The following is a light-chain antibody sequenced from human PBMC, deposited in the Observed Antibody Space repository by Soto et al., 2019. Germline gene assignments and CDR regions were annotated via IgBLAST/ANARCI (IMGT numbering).Light chain of an antibody. CDR1: SSDVGGYNY. CDR3: CSYAGSYTLYV. V-gene: IGLV2-11*01. J-gene: IGLJ1*01. CDR2: DVG. Sequence: QSVLTQPRSVSGSPGQSVTISCTGTSSDVGGYNYVSWYQQHPGKAPKLMIYDVGKRPSGVPDRFSGSKSGNTASLTISGLQAEDEAEYYCCSYAGSYTLYVFGTGTKLTVL.